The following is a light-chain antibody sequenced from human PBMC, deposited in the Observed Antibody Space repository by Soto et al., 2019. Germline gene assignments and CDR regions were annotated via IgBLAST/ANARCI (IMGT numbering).Light chain of an antibody. J-gene: IGKJ2*01. CDR3: QQSYNTPRT. CDR2: AAS. V-gene: IGKV1-39*01. CDR1: QSIGNY. Sequence: DIQMTQSPSSLSASVGDRVTITCRASQSIGNYLNWLQHKPGKAPKVLIYAASRVQSGVPSRFSGRGSGTDFTLTISGLQLEDFATYYCQQSYNTPRTFGQGTKLQIK.